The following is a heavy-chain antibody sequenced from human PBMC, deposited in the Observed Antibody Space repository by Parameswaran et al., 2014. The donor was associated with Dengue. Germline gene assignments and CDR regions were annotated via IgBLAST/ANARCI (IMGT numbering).Heavy chain of an antibody. CDR2: IDWDDDK. V-gene: IGHV2-70*11. J-gene: IGHJ6*02. D-gene: IGHD6-19*01. CDR3: ARIKRRIAVADTKKPYYYYGMDV. Sequence: RWIRQPPGKALEWLARIDWDDDKYYSTSLKTRLTISKDTSKNQVVLTMTNMDPVDTATYYCARIKRRIAVADTKKPYYYYGMDVWGQGTTVTVSS.